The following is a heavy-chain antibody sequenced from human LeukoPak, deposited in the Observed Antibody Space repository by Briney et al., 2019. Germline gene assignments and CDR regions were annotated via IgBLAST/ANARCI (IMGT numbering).Heavy chain of an antibody. CDR3: AREKTDYGVIRAPDH. CDR1: GYTFTSYV. V-gene: IGHV1-18*01. Sequence: GASVKVSCKASGYTFTSYVINWVRQAPGQGLEWMGCISAYNGKTNYAQKLQGRVTMTTDTSTSTAYMELRSLRSDDTAVYYCAREKTDYGVIRAPDHWGQGTLVTVSS. D-gene: IGHD4-17*01. J-gene: IGHJ4*02. CDR2: ISAYNGKT.